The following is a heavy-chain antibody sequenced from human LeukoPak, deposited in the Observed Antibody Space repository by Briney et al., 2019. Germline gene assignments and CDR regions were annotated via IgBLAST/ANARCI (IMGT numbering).Heavy chain of an antibody. CDR3: ARGQASGTFGGVIVSAYYFDY. CDR1: GGSFSGYY. D-gene: IGHD3-16*02. V-gene: IGHV4-34*01. J-gene: IGHJ4*02. CDR2: INHSGST. Sequence: SETLSLTCAVYGGSFSGYYWSWIRQPPGKGLEWIGEINHSGSTNYNPSLKSRVTISVDTSKNQFSLELSSVTAADTAVYYCARGQASGTFGGVIVSAYYFDYWGQGTLVTVSS.